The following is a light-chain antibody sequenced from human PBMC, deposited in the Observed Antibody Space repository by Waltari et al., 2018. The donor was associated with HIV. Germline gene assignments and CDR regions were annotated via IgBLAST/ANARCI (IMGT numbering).Light chain of an antibody. V-gene: IGLV6-57*02. J-gene: IGLJ2*01. CDR3: KSDGSTNHVV. CDR2: EDN. CDR1: SGSIGTNY. Sequence: NFMLTQPHSVSESPGKTVTISCTGSSGSIGTNYVQWYQPRPGSAPDTVIYEDNRRRCGVPERFSGSIDSSSNSASLSISVLKTEDEADYHWKSDGSTNHVVFGGGTKLTVL.